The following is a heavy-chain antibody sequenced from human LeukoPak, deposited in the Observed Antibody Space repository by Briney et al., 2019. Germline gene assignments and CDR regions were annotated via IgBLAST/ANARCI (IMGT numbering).Heavy chain of an antibody. D-gene: IGHD3-22*01. J-gene: IGHJ4*02. CDR3: ARQCYDSSGYYVLDY. CDR2: IYYSGST. CDR1: GGSISSNSYY. Sequence: SETLSLTCTVSGGSISSNSYYWGWIRQPPGKGLEWIGSIYYSGSTYYNPSLKSRVTISVDTSKNQFSLKLSSVTAADTAVYYCARQCYDSSGYYVLDYWGQGTLVTVSS. V-gene: IGHV4-39*01.